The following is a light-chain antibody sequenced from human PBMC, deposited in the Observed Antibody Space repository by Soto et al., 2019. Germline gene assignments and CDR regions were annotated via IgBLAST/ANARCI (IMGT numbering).Light chain of an antibody. CDR1: QSVSSN. CDR3: QHYNNCPSMYT. CDR2: GAS. J-gene: IGKJ2*01. V-gene: IGKV3-15*01. Sequence: RVMTQSPATLSVSPGERATLSCRASQSVSSNLAWYQQKPGQAPRLLIYGASIRATGVPARFSGSGSGTDFTLTISSLQSEDFAIYYCQHYNNCPSMYTFGQGTNLEIK.